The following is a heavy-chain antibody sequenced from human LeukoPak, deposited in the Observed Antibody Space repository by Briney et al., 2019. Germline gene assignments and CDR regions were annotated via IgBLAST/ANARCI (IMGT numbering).Heavy chain of an antibody. CDR2: ISAYNGNT. D-gene: IGHD2-15*01. CDR3: ARSERSWSFNWFDP. CDR1: GYTFTSYG. Sequence: GASVRVSCKASGYTFTSYGISWVRQAPGQGLEWMGWISAYNGNTNYAQKLQGRVTMTTDTSTSTAYMELRSLRSDDTAVYYCARSERSWSFNWFDPWGQGTLVPVSS. J-gene: IGHJ5*02. V-gene: IGHV1-18*01.